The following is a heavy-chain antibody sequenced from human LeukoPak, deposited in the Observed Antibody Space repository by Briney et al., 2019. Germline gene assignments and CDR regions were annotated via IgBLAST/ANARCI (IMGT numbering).Heavy chain of an antibody. D-gene: IGHD6-13*01. V-gene: IGHV3-30*02. CDR2: IRFDGSNK. CDR1: GFTFSSYG. Sequence: GGSLRLSCAASGFTFSSYGMHWVRQAPGKGLEWVAFIRFDGSNKYYADSVKGQFTLSRDNSKSTLYLQMNSLRAEDTAVYYCARDQSGSWLYYFDYWGQGTLVTVSS. J-gene: IGHJ4*02. CDR3: ARDQSGSWLYYFDY.